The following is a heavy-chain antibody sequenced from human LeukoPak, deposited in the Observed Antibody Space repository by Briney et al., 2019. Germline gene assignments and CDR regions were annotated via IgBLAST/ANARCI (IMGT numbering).Heavy chain of an antibody. J-gene: IGHJ6*02. V-gene: IGHV3-9*01. CDR2: ISWNSGSI. D-gene: IGHD2-8*01. CDR3: AKGARGVATNGLSYYYYGMDV. Sequence: GGSLRLSCAASGFTFDDYAMHWVRQAPGKGLEWVSGISWNSGSIGYADSVKGRFTISRDNAKNSLYLQMNSLRAEDTALYYCAKGARGVATNGLSYYYYGMDVWGQGTLVTVSS. CDR1: GFTFDDYA.